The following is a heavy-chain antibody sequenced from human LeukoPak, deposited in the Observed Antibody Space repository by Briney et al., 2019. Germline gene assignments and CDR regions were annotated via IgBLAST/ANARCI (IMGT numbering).Heavy chain of an antibody. Sequence: GASVKVSCKASGYTFTSYDINWVRQATGQGLEWMGIINPRGGSTSYAQKFQGRVTMTRDMSTSTVSMELSSLRSEDTAMYYCARDPPEDSSGYYFDYWGQGTLVTVSS. J-gene: IGHJ4*02. CDR1: GYTFTSYD. CDR3: ARDPPEDSSGYYFDY. CDR2: INPRGGST. V-gene: IGHV1-46*01. D-gene: IGHD3-22*01.